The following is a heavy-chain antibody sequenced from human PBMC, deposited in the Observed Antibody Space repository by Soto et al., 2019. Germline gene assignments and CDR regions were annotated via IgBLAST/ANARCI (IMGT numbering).Heavy chain of an antibody. Sequence: PGESLKISCKGSGYSFTSYWISWVRQMPGKGLEWMGRIDPSDSYTNYSPSFQGHVTISADKSISTAYLQWSSLKASDTAMYYCAIRGYSSSWSPFFDYWGQGTLVTVSS. V-gene: IGHV5-10-1*01. J-gene: IGHJ4*02. CDR2: IDPSDSYT. CDR3: AIRGYSSSWSPFFDY. CDR1: GYSFTSYW. D-gene: IGHD6-13*01.